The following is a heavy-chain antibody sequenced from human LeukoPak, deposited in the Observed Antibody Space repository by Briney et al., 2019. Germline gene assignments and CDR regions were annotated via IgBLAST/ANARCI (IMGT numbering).Heavy chain of an antibody. J-gene: IGHJ6*03. CDR2: INWNGGST. CDR3: ARFSVRGVHYYYYMDV. CDR1: GFTFDDYG. V-gene: IGHV3-20*03. Sequence: GGSLRLSYAASGFTFDDYGMSWVRQAPGKGLEWVSGINWNGGSTGYADSVKGRFTISRDNAKNSLYLQMNSLRAEDTALYYCARFSVRGVHYYYYMDVWGKGTTVTVSS. D-gene: IGHD3-10*01.